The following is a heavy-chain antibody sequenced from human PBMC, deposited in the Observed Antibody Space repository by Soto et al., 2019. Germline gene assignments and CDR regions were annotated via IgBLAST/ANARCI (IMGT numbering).Heavy chain of an antibody. Sequence: QVQLVESGGGVVQPRGSLRLSCAASGFTFSGYGMHWVRQAPGMGLEWVAVIWYDGSNKYYADSVKGRFTISRDNSKNTLYLQMNSLRAEDTAVYYCARHSSINHYDSSGYYGSFDYWGQGTLVTVSS. D-gene: IGHD3-22*01. CDR3: ARHSSINHYDSSGYYGSFDY. CDR2: IWYDGSNK. J-gene: IGHJ4*02. CDR1: GFTFSGYG. V-gene: IGHV3-33*01.